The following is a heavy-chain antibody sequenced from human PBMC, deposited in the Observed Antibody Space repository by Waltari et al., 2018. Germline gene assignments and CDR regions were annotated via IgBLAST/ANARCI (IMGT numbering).Heavy chain of an antibody. J-gene: IGHJ4*02. D-gene: IGHD3-3*01. CDR1: GSILPDYY. CDR2: LDPENGAT. Sequence: EAKLIPSGAQGKSPGATVKVSCKAFGSILPDYYMHWRQQVPGKGPEWMARLDPENGATEFADRFQGRLTVTADTSTDTAYMELSGLTSEDTATYYCANSMSGPRVQWGQGTQVTVSP. CDR3: ANSMSGPRVQ. V-gene: IGHV1-69-2*01.